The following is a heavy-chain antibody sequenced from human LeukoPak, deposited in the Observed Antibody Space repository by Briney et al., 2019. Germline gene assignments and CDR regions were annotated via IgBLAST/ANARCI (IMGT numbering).Heavy chain of an antibody. Sequence: GGSLRLSCAASGFSFSSYAMSWVRQAPGKGLEWVSGISGSGGSTYYADSVKGRFTISRDNSKNTLYLQINSLRAEDTAVYYCAKWGDYDVLTGYYVSDYWGQGTLVTVSS. CDR3: AKWGDYDVLTGYYVSDY. CDR2: ISGSGGST. CDR1: GFSFSSYA. J-gene: IGHJ4*02. V-gene: IGHV3-23*01. D-gene: IGHD3-9*01.